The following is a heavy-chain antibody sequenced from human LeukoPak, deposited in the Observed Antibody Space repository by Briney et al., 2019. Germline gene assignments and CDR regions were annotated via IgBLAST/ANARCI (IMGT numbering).Heavy chain of an antibody. D-gene: IGHD3-3*01. Sequence: PSETLSLTCAVYGGSFSGYYWSWIRQPPGKGLEWIGEINHSGSTNYNPSLKSRVTISVDTSKNQFSLKLSSVTAADTAVYCCARGRDGVVINWFDPWGQGTLVTVSS. CDR2: INHSGST. J-gene: IGHJ5*02. CDR3: ARGRDGVVINWFDP. V-gene: IGHV4-34*01. CDR1: GGSFSGYY.